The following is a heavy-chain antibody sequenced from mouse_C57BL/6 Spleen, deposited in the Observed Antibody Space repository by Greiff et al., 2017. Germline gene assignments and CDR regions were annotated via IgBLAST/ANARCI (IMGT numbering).Heavy chain of an antibody. Sequence: VKLVESGGGLVKPGGSLKLSCAASGFTFSSYTMSWVRQTPEKRLEWVATISGGGGNTYYPDSVKGRFTISRDKAKNTLYLQMSSLRSEDTALYYCARVAHSSYDAMDYWGQGTSVTVSS. D-gene: IGHD1-1*01. CDR3: ARVAHSSYDAMDY. V-gene: IGHV5-9*01. CDR2: ISGGGGNT. J-gene: IGHJ4*01. CDR1: GFTFSSYT.